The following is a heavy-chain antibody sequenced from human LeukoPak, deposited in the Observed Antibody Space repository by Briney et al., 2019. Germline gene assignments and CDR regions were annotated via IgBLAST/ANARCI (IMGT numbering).Heavy chain of an antibody. V-gene: IGHV3-53*01. J-gene: IGHJ5*02. CDR3: ARDRRGYSFWFDP. Sequence: PGGSLRLSCAASGFTVSSNYMSWVRQAPGKGLEWVSVIYSGGSTYYADSVKGRFTISRDNSKNTLYLQMNSLRAEDTAVYYCARDRRGYSFWFDPRGQGTLVTVSS. D-gene: IGHD5-18*01. CDR1: GFTVSSNY. CDR2: IYSGGST.